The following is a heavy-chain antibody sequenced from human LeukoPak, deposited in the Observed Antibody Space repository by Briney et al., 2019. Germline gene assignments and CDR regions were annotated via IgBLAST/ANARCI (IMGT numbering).Heavy chain of an antibody. CDR1: GFSLSTSGVG. CDR2: IYWDDDK. J-gene: IGHJ4*02. Sequence: SGPTLVNPTQTLTLTCTFSGFSLSTSGVGVGWIRQPPGKALEWLALIYWDDDKRYIPSLKSRLTITKDTSKNQVVLTMTNMDPVDTATYYCAQRHLDGDYFDYWGQGTLVTVSS. D-gene: IGHD4-17*01. CDR3: AQRHLDGDYFDY. V-gene: IGHV2-5*02.